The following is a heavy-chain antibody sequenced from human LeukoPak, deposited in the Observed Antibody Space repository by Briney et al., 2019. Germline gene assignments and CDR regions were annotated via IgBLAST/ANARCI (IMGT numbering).Heavy chain of an antibody. CDR1: GGTFGSYA. CDR3: ARDQSGDSNYFDY. V-gene: IGHV1-69*05. Sequence: SVKVSCKASGGTFGSYAINWVRQAPGQGLEWMGGIIPIFGTANYAQKSQGRVTITTDGSTSTAYMELSSLISGDTAVYYCARDQSGDSNYFDYWGQGTLVTVSS. D-gene: IGHD3-10*01. J-gene: IGHJ4*02. CDR2: IIPIFGTA.